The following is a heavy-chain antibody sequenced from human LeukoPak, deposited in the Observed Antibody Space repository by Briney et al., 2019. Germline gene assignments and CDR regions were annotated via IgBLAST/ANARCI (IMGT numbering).Heavy chain of an antibody. CDR3: AKDRSSTYLPVDS. V-gene: IGHV3-23*01. CDR1: GFTFSSYA. Sequence: TGGPLRLSCAASGFTFSSYAMTWVRQAPGKGLEWVSSITGSGGTTYYADSVKGRFTISRDNSKNTLYLQMNNLRADDTAVYYCAKDRSSTYLPVDSWGQGTLVTVSS. D-gene: IGHD6-13*01. J-gene: IGHJ4*02. CDR2: ITGSGGTT.